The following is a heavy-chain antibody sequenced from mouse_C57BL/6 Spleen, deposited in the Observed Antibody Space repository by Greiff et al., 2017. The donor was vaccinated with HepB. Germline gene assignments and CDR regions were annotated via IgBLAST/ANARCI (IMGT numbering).Heavy chain of an antibody. CDR1: GFTFSSYA. J-gene: IGHJ4*01. CDR2: ISSGGDYI. Sequence: EVQGVESGEGLVKPGGSLKLSCAASGFTFSSYAMSWVRQTPEKRLEWVAYISSGGDYIYYADTVKGRFTISRDNARNTLYLQMSSLKSEDTAMYYCTSGYYDYDGDYYAMDYWGQGTSVTVSS. V-gene: IGHV5-9-1*02. D-gene: IGHD2-4*01. CDR3: TSGYYDYDGDYYAMDY.